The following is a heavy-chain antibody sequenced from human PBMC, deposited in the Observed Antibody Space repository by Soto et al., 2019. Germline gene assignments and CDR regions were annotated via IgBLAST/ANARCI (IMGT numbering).Heavy chain of an antibody. CDR1: GGTFSSYT. D-gene: IGHD3-22*01. CDR2: IIPILGIA. V-gene: IGHV1-69*08. J-gene: IGHJ4*02. CDR3: ARDRVPADSSEG. Sequence: QVQLVQSGAEVKKPGSSVKVSCKASGGTFSSYTISWVRQAPGQGLEWMGRIIPILGIANYAQKFQGRVTITADKSTSTAYMELSSLRSEDTAVYYCARDRVPADSSEGWGQGTLVTVSS.